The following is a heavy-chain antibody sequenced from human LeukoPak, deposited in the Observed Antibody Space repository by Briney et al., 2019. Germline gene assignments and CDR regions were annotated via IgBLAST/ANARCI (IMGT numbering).Heavy chain of an antibody. Sequence: GGSLRLSCAVSGCTFRNYWMSWIRQAPGRGLEWVANIKLDGTQKNYIQSVRGRFTISRDNARNFLYLQLSSLRAEDTAVDYCTRDFWTDNWGQGTLVTVSS. D-gene: IGHD3/OR15-3a*01. V-gene: IGHV3-7*01. CDR2: IKLDGTQK. CDR1: GCTFRNYW. J-gene: IGHJ4*02. CDR3: TRDFWTDN.